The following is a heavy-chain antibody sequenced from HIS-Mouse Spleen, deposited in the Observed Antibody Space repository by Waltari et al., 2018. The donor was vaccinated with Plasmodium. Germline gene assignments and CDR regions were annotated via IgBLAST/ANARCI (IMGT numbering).Heavy chain of an antibody. V-gene: IGHV3-33*06. J-gene: IGHJ3*02. CDR1: GFTFSSHC. CDR3: AKVAQGTRDAFDI. D-gene: IGHD2-8*01. Sequence: QVQLVESGGGVVQPGRSLRLSCAASGFTFSSHCMPWVLQAQGKGLEWVAVIWYDGSNKYYAYSVKGRFTISRDNSKNTLYLQMNSLRAEDTAVYYCAKVAQGTRDAFDIWGQGTMVTVSS. CDR2: IWYDGSNK.